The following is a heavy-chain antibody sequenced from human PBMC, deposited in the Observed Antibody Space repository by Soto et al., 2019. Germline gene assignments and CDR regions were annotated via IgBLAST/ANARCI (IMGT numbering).Heavy chain of an antibody. D-gene: IGHD3-16*01. CDR2: ISGSDDDT. V-gene: IGHV3-23*01. Sequence: EVQLLESGGGLGQPGGSLRLSCGASGFTFSKYAMSWVRQAPGKGLEWISGISGSDDDTYYADSVRGRFTISRDNSEITLYLQMTSLRGEDTAVYYCAKDGGVSARYFDSWGQGTLVTVSS. J-gene: IGHJ4*02. CDR3: AKDGGVSARYFDS. CDR1: GFTFSKYA.